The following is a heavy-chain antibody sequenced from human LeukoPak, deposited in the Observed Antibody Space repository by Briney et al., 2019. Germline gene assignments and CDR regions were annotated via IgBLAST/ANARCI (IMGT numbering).Heavy chain of an antibody. Sequence: SETLSLTCSVSGGSISSFYWSWIRQPPGKGLEWIGYIYYTGSTNYNPSLKSRVTMFVDMSKNQFSLRLSSVTAADTAVYYCARHRAYSSSSPFDYWGQGTLVTVSS. CDR1: GGSISSFY. V-gene: IGHV4-59*08. J-gene: IGHJ4*02. CDR3: ARHRAYSSSSPFDY. CDR2: IYYTGST. D-gene: IGHD6-6*01.